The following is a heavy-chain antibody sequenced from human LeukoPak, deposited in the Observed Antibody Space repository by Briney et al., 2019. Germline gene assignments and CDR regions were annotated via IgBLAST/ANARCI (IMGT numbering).Heavy chain of an antibody. Sequence: GASVKVSCKASGGTFSSYAISWVRQAPGQGLEWMGRIIPILGIANYAQKFQRRLTITADKSTSTPYMELSRLRSEDTAVYYCARHPNTAMVTGWFDPWGQGTLVTVSS. CDR2: IIPILGIA. D-gene: IGHD5-18*01. V-gene: IGHV1-69*04. CDR1: GGTFSSYA. CDR3: ARHPNTAMVTGWFDP. J-gene: IGHJ5*02.